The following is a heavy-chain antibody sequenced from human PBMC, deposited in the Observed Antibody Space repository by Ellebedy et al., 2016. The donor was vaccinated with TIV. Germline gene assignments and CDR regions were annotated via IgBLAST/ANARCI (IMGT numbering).Heavy chain of an antibody. D-gene: IGHD2-8*01. Sequence: GESLKISXAASGFTFSSYGMHWVRQAPAKGLEWVAVISYDGSNKYYADSVKGRFTISRDNSKNTLYLQMNSLRAEDTAVYYCAKLGILVNATPPYDYWGQGTLVTVSS. V-gene: IGHV3-30*18. CDR2: ISYDGSNK. J-gene: IGHJ4*02. CDR1: GFTFSSYG. CDR3: AKLGILVNATPPYDY.